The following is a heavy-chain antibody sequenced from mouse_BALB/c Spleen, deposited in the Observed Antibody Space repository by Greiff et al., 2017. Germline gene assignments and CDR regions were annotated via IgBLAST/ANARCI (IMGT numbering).Heavy chain of an antibody. J-gene: IGHJ4*01. CDR2: ISSGGSYT. Sequence: EVQLVESGGDLVKPGGSLKLSCAASGFTFSSYGMSWVRQTPDKRLEWVATISSGGSYTYYPDSVKGRFTISRDNAKNTLYLQMSSLKSEDTAMYYCARRPGYDEVVYYAMDYWGQGTSVTVSS. CDR1: GFTFSSYG. D-gene: IGHD2-2*01. CDR3: ARRPGYDEVVYYAMDY. V-gene: IGHV5-6*01.